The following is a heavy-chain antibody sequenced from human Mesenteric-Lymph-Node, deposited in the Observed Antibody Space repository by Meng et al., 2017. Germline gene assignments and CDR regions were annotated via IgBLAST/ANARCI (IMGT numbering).Heavy chain of an antibody. V-gene: IGHV3-30*04. D-gene: IGHD3-10*01. Sequence: GESLKISCAASGFTFYTYAMSWVRQAPGKGLEWVAVISYDGSNKYYADSVKGRFTISRDNSKNTLYLQMNSLRAEDTAVYYCARDQALLDSGPHFDHWGQGALVTVSS. CDR2: ISYDGSNK. CDR3: ARDQALLDSGPHFDH. CDR1: GFTFYTYA. J-gene: IGHJ4*02.